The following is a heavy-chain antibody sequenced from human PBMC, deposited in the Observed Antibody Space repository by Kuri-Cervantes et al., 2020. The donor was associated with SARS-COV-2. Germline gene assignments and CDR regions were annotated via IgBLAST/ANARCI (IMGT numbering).Heavy chain of an antibody. V-gene: IGHV1-69*11. D-gene: IGHD7-27*01. J-gene: IGHJ3*02. Sequence: SVKVSCKASGGTFSSYAISWVRQAPGQGLEWMGRIIPILGTASYAQKFQGRVTITTDESTSTAYMELSSLRSEDTAVYYCARVTGDLGVGAFDIWGQGTMVTVSS. CDR2: IIPILGTA. CDR3: ARVTGDLGVGAFDI. CDR1: GGTFSSYA.